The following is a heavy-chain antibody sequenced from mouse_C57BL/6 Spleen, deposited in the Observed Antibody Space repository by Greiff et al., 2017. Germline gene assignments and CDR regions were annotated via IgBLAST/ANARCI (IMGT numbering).Heavy chain of an antibody. CDR1: GFTFSDYY. CDR3: ARGGGSLWYFDV. J-gene: IGHJ1*03. V-gene: IGHV5-16*01. CDR2: INYDGSST. Sequence: EVKVVESEGGLVQPGSSMKLSCTASGFTFSDYYMAWVRQVPEKGLEWVANINYDGSSTYYLDSLKSRFIISRDNAKNILYLQMSSLKSEDTATYYCARGGGSLWYFDVWGTGTTVTVSS. D-gene: IGHD1-1*02.